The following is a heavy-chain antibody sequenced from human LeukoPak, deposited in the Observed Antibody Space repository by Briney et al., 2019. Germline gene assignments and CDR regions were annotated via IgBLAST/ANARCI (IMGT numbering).Heavy chain of an antibody. CDR2: ISWNSGSI. CDR1: GFTFHDYA. Sequence: GRSLRLSCAASGFTFHDYAIHWVRQAPGKGLEWVSGISWNSGSIGYADSVKGRFTISRDNAKNSLYLQMNSLRAEDTALYYCAKGPDTYYYGSGSTLGPYYFDYWGQGTLVTVSS. D-gene: IGHD3-10*01. J-gene: IGHJ4*02. CDR3: AKGPDTYYYGSGSTLGPYYFDY. V-gene: IGHV3-9*01.